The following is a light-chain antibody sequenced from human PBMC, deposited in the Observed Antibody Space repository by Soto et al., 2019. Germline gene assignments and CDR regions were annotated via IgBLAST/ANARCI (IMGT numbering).Light chain of an antibody. V-gene: IGKV3-11*01. CDR1: QSVSRY. CDR2: DAS. CDR3: QQRSNWPLT. J-gene: IGKJ4*01. Sequence: EIVLTQSPDTLSLSPGESATLSCRASQSVSRYLAWYQQKPGQTPRLLIYDASNRAAGIPARFSGSGSGTDFTLTISSLEPEDFAVSYCQQRSNWPLTFGGGTKVDIK.